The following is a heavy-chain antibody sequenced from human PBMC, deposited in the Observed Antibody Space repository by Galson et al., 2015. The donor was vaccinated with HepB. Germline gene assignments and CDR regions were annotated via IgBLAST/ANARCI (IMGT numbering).Heavy chain of an antibody. CDR1: GYTFTSYG. Sequence: SVKVSCKASGYTFTSYGISWVRQAPGQGLEWMGWISAYNGNTNYAQKLQGRVTMTTDTSTSTAYMELRSLRSDDTAVYYCARYLNSGELSLYQRKPRYYYYYGMDVWGQGTTVTVSS. CDR2: ISAYNGNT. V-gene: IGHV1-18*01. D-gene: IGHD3-16*02. J-gene: IGHJ6*02. CDR3: ARYLNSGELSLYQRKPRYYYYYGMDV.